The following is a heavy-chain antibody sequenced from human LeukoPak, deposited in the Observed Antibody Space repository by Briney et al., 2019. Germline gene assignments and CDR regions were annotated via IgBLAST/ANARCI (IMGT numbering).Heavy chain of an antibody. V-gene: IGHV3-33*01. J-gene: IGHJ4*02. CDR3: ARESSLTGAYFDC. Sequence: GGSLRLSCAASGSTLSNYGMHWVRQAPGKGLEWVAVIWYDGSNKQYVDSVKGRFTISRDNSKNTLYLQMNSLRAEDTAVYYCARESSLTGAYFDCWGQGTLVTVSS. CDR2: IWYDGSNK. CDR1: GSTLSNYG. D-gene: IGHD3-10*01.